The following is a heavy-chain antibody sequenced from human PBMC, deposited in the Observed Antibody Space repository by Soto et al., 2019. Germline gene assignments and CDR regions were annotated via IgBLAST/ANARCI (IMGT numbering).Heavy chain of an antibody. Sequence: GASVKVSCKASGYTFTSYAMHWVRQAPGQRLEWMGWINAGNGNTKYSQKYQGRVTITRDTSASTAYMELSSLRSEDTAVYYCAREEGGYSSSWYETFDYWGQGTLVTVPQ. CDR2: INAGNGNT. CDR1: GYTFTSYA. J-gene: IGHJ4*02. V-gene: IGHV1-3*01. CDR3: AREEGGYSSSWYETFDY. D-gene: IGHD6-13*01.